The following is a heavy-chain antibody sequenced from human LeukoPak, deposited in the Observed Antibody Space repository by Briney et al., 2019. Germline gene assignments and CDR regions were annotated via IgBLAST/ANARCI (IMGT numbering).Heavy chain of an antibody. CDR2: IYTSGST. CDR1: GGSISSYY. J-gene: IGHJ4*02. D-gene: IGHD3-10*01. V-gene: IGHV4-4*07. Sequence: SETLSLTCTVSGGSISSYYWSWIRQPAGKGLEWIGRIYTSGSTNYNPSLKSRVTMSVDTSKNQFSLKLSSVTAADTAVYYCARDRPAAYYYGSGSYILGLDYWGQGTLVTVSS. CDR3: ARDRPAAYYYGSGSYILGLDY.